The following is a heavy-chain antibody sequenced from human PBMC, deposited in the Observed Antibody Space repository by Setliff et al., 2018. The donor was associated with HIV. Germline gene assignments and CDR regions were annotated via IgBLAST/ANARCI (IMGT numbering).Heavy chain of an antibody. CDR2: IKYDGSEK. V-gene: IGHV3-7*01. D-gene: IGHD4-4*01. J-gene: IGHJ6*03. CDR3: ARDDYSTYGYSYYYYMDV. Sequence: GGSLRLSCAASGFTFTNYWMSWVRQAPGEGLEWVANIKYDGSEKYYVDSVKGRFTISRDNAKNSLYLYINSLRADDTAVYYCARDDYSTYGYSYYYYMDVWGKGTAVTVS. CDR1: GFTFTNYW.